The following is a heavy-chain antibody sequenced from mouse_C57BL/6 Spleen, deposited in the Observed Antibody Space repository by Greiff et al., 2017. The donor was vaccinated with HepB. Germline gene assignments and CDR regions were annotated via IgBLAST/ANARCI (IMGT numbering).Heavy chain of an antibody. J-gene: IGHJ4*01. Sequence: QVQLQQPGAELVKPGASVKLSCKASGYTFTSYWMHWVKQRPGRGLEWIGRIDPNSGGTKYNEKFKSKATLTVDKPSSTAYMQLSSLTSEDSAVYDCARSGDIYYEYDGYAMDYWGQGTSVTVSS. CDR2: IDPNSGGT. CDR1: GYTFTSYW. CDR3: ARSGDIYYEYDGYAMDY. D-gene: IGHD2-4*01. V-gene: IGHV1-72*01.